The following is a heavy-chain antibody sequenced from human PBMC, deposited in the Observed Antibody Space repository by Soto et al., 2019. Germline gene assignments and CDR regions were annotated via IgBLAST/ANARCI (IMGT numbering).Heavy chain of an antibody. CDR1: GFTFSIYG. CDR3: AKDVAIDY. Sequence: PGGSLRLSFAASGFTFSIYGLHRFRQAPGKGLEWVAVISYDGSNKYYQDSVKGRFTISRDNYKNTLYLQMNSLRAEYRAVYYCAKDVAIDYWGQGTLVTVS. CDR2: ISYDGSNK. J-gene: IGHJ4*02. V-gene: IGHV3-30*18.